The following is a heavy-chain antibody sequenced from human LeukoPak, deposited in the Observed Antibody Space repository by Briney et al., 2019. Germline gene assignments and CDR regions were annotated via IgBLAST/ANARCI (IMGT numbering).Heavy chain of an antibody. CDR3: VREENAFDI. J-gene: IGHJ3*02. V-gene: IGHV3-74*01. CDR1: GFTFSTHF. Sequence: GGSLRPSCVASGFTFSTHFMPWIRQAPGEGLIWVSQISGDETYTNYADSVKGRFTISRDNAKNTLYLQMNSLRDEDTAMYYCVREENAFDIWGQGTLVTVSS. CDR2: ISGDETYT.